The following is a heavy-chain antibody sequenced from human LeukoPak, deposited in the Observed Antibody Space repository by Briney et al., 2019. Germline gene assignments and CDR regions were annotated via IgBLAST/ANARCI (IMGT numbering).Heavy chain of an antibody. CDR1: GYTFTRYG. V-gene: IGHV1-18*01. CDR2: ISAYNGNT. Sequence: ASVKVSCKDSGYTFTRYGISWVRQAPGQGLEWMGWISAYNGNTNSAQKLQGRVTMTTDTSTSTAYMELRSLRSEETAVYYCARDVITIFGVVPSPFDYWGQGTLVTVSS. D-gene: IGHD3-3*01. J-gene: IGHJ4*02. CDR3: ARDVITIFGVVPSPFDY.